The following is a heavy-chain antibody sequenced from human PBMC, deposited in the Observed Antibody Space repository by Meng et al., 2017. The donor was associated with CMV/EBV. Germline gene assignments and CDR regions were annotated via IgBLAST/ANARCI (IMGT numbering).Heavy chain of an antibody. V-gene: IGHV1-8*01. J-gene: IGHJ5*02. Sequence: ASVKVSCKASGYTFTSYDINWVRQATGQGLEWMGWMNPNSGNTGYAQKFQGRVTMTRNTSISTAYMELSSLRSEDTAVYYCASALRDIVVVPAATQEGGWFDPWGQGTLVTVSS. CDR1: GYTFTSYD. D-gene: IGHD2-2*01. CDR2: MNPNSGNT. CDR3: ASALRDIVVVPAATQEGGWFDP.